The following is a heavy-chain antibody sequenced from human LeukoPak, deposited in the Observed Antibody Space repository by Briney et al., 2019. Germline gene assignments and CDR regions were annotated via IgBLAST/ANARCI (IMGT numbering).Heavy chain of an antibody. J-gene: IGHJ4*02. CDR3: ARQAPLYYYDSSGYPYLD. CDR1: GGSISSYY. CDR2: IYYSGST. Sequence: SETLSLTCTVSGGSISSYYWSWIRQPPGKGLEWIGYIYYSGSTNYNPSLKSRVTISVDTSKNQFSLKLSSVTAADTAVYYCARQAPLYYYDSSGYPYLDWGQGTPVTVSS. D-gene: IGHD3-22*01. V-gene: IGHV4-59*08.